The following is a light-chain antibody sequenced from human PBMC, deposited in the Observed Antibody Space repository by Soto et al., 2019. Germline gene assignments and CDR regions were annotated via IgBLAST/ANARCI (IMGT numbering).Light chain of an antibody. V-gene: IGLV2-23*02. CDR2: EVS. J-gene: IGLJ1*01. CDR3: CSFAATSTSYV. Sequence: QPVLTQPASVSGSPGQSITISCTGTSSDVGDYNLVSWYQQYPGKPPNLMIYEVSKRPSGVSSRFSGSKSGNTASLTISGLQAEDEADYYCCSFAATSTSYVFGTGTKLTVL. CDR1: SSDVGDYNL.